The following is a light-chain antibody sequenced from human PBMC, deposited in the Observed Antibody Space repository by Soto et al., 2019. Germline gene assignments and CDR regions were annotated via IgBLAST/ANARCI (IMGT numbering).Light chain of an antibody. V-gene: IGKV1-5*03. CDR3: QQYNLYSAIT. CDR1: QSISDR. CDR2: RAS. J-gene: IGKJ2*01. Sequence: DIRLTQSPSTLSASVGDRVTITCWASQSISDRLAWYQQKSGKAPRLLIYRASSLENEVPSRFSGSGSGTEFTLTISSLQPDDFATYYCQQYNLYSAITFGQGTKLEI.